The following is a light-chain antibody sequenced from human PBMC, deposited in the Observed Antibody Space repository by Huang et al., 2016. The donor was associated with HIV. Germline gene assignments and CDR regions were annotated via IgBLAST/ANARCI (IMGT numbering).Light chain of an antibody. V-gene: IGKV3-20*01. Sequence: EIVLTQSPGTLSLSPGDTATLSCRASQRVISSYLAWYQQRPGQSPRLLMYGSSSRATGIPDRFSGSGSGTEYTLTINSLEPEDSAIYFCQHYGRSPPFTFGPGTRLHIK. CDR1: QRVISSY. CDR3: QHYGRSPPFT. CDR2: GSS. J-gene: IGKJ3*01.